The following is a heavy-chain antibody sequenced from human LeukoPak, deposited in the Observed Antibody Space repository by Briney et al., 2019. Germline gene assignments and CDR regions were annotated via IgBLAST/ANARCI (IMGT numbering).Heavy chain of an antibody. J-gene: IGHJ3*02. Sequence: SEALSFTCTVSGGSISSYYWSWIRQPPGKGLEWIGYIYYSGSTNYNPSLKSRVTISVDTSKNQFSLKLSSVTAADTAVYYCARDRGYPWAFDIWGQGTMVTVSS. CDR2: IYYSGST. CDR1: GGSISSYY. D-gene: IGHD3-16*01. CDR3: ARDRGYPWAFDI. V-gene: IGHV4-59*01.